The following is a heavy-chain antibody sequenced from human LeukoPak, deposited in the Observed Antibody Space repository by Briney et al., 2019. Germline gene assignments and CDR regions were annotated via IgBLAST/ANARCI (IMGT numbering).Heavy chain of an antibody. CDR1: GGSISSYY. CDR2: IYYSGST. Sequence: SETLSLTCTVSGGSISSYYWSWIRQPPGKGLEWIGYIYYSGSTNYNPSLKSRVTISVDTSKNQFSLKLSSVTAADTAVYYCARDTYYYDSSGQGDAFDIWGQGTMVTVSS. J-gene: IGHJ3*02. V-gene: IGHV4-59*01. D-gene: IGHD3-22*01. CDR3: ARDTYYYDSSGQGDAFDI.